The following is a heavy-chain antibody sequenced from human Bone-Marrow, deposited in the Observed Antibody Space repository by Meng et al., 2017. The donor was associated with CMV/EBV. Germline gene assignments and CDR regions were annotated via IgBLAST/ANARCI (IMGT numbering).Heavy chain of an antibody. CDR3: ARPAYGSGKYYSH. J-gene: IGHJ1*01. V-gene: IGHV3-21*04. D-gene: IGHD3-10*01. CDR2: ISRDGDFI. CDR1: GFTFSSYS. Sequence: GESLKISCAASGFTFSSYSMNWVRQAPGRGLEWVSSISRDGDFIYYPDSVKGRFTTSRDRSTNILYLHMNSLRVDDTAVYYCARPAYGSGKYYSHCGQGTLVTVSS.